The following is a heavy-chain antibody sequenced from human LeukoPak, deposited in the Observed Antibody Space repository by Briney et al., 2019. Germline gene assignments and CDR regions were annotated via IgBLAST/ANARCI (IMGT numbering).Heavy chain of an antibody. Sequence: GGSLRLSCAASGFTFSSYSMNWVRQAPGKGLEWVSYISSSSSTIYYADSVKGRFTISRDNAKNSLYLQMNSLRAEDTAVYYCARPLYFGRVYGDPTNVGYWGQGTLVTVSS. V-gene: IGHV3-48*01. CDR3: ARPLYFGRVYGDPTNVGY. J-gene: IGHJ4*02. CDR2: ISSSSSTI. D-gene: IGHD4-17*01. CDR1: GFTFSSYS.